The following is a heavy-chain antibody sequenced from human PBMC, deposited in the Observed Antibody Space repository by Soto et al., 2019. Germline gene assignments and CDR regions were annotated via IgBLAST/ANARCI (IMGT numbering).Heavy chain of an antibody. J-gene: IGHJ4*02. CDR1: GFTFTSSA. V-gene: IGHV1-58*01. D-gene: IGHD2-21*01. Sequence: QMPLVQSGPEVKKPGTSVKVSCKASGFTFTSSAVQWVRQARGQRLEWIGWIVVGSGNTNYAQKFQERVTITRDMSTSTAYMELSSLRSEDTAVYYCAAGWRWLQTTFDYWGQGTLVTVSS. CDR2: IVVGSGNT. CDR3: AAGWRWLQTTFDY.